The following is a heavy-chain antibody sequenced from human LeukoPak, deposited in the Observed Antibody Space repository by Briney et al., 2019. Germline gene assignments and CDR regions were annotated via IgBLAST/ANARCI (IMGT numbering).Heavy chain of an antibody. J-gene: IGHJ6*03. D-gene: IGHD4-11*01. CDR2: IYHSGST. CDR1: GGSISSSNW. Sequence: SGTLSLTCAVSGGSISSSNWWSWVRQPPGKGLEWIGEIYHSGSTNYNPSLKSRVTISVDKSKNQFSLKLSSVTAADTAVYYCARASVTSYYYYSMDVWGKGTTVTVSS. CDR3: ARASVTSYYYYSMDV. V-gene: IGHV4-4*02.